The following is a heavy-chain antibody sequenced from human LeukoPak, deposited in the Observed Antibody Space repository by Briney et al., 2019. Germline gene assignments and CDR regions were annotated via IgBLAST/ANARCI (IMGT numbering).Heavy chain of an antibody. CDR2: INPNSGGT. CDR3: ARAGQHAAAGTYNWFDP. D-gene: IGHD6-13*01. V-gene: IGHV1-2*02. Sequence: ASVKVSCKASGYTFTGYYMHWVRQAPGQGLEWMGWINPNSGGTNYAQKFQGRVTMTRDTSISTAYMELSRLRSDDTAVYYCARAGQHAAAGTYNWFDPWGQGTLVTVSS. J-gene: IGHJ5*02. CDR1: GYTFTGYY.